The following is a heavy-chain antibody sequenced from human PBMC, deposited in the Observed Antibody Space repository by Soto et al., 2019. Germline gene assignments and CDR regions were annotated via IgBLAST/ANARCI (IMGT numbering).Heavy chain of an antibody. CDR2: VYLSGST. D-gene: IGHD5-12*01. CDR1: GGSISGHS. V-gene: IGHV4-4*07. Sequence: SETLSLTCTVSGGSISGHSWVWIRQPAGKGLEWIGHVYLSGSTSYNPSLRSRVTMSLDTSSNQIFLNLTSVTAADTAVFYCVRGRSYSVYDFWGPGTLVTVSS. J-gene: IGHJ4*02. CDR3: VRGRSYSVYDF.